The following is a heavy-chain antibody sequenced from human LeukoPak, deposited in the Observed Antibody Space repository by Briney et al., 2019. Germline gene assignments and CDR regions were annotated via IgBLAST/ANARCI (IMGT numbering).Heavy chain of an antibody. CDR1: GGTFSSYA. CDR3: ARGDFWSAHYTGYYYYMDV. D-gene: IGHD3-3*01. J-gene: IGHJ6*03. Sequence: SVTVSCKASGGTFSSYAISWVRQAPGQGLEWMGGIIPTFGTANYAQKFQGRVTITADESTSTAYMELSSLRSEDTAVYYCARGDFWSAHYTGYYYYMDVWGKGTTVTVSS. CDR2: IIPTFGTA. V-gene: IGHV1-69*13.